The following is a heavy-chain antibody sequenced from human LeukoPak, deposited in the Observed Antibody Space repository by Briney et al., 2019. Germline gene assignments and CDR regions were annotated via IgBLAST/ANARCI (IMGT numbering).Heavy chain of an antibody. D-gene: IGHD2-2*01. Sequence: GGSLRLSCAASGFTFSSYAMHWVRQAPGKGLEWVAVISYDGSNKYYADSVKGRFTISRDNSKNTLYLQMNSLRAEDTAVYFCARDPINCSSASCDYYYYYYMDVWGEGTTVTVSS. V-gene: IGHV3-30-3*01. CDR1: GFTFSSYA. CDR2: ISYDGSNK. J-gene: IGHJ6*03. CDR3: ARDPINCSSASCDYYYYYYMDV.